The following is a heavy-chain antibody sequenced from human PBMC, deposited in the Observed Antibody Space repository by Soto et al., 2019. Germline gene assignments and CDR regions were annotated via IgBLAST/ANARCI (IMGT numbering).Heavy chain of an antibody. CDR1: GFTVSSNY. CDR2: NYSGGST. D-gene: IGHD3-9*01. CDR3: VKERNDFLTGYYDY. V-gene: IGHV3-66*02. J-gene: IGHJ4*02. Sequence: LRLSCAASGFTVSSNYMSWVRQAPGKGLEWVSVNYSGGSTYYADSVKGRFYISRDNSKNTLYLQMSSLRAEDTAVYYCVKERNDFLTGYYDYWGQGTLVTVSS.